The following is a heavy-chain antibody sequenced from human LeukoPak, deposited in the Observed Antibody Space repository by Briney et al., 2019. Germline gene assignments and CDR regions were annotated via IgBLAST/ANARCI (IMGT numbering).Heavy chain of an antibody. Sequence: ASVKVSCKASGVTFSSYAISWVRQAPGQGLEWMGWINPNSDGTNYAQKFQGRVTMTRDTSISTAYMELSRLRSDDTAVYYCARANIAVAGTGGWFDPWGQGTLVTVSS. CDR1: GVTFSSYA. V-gene: IGHV1-2*02. CDR3: ARANIAVAGTGGWFDP. D-gene: IGHD6-19*01. CDR2: INPNSDGT. J-gene: IGHJ5*02.